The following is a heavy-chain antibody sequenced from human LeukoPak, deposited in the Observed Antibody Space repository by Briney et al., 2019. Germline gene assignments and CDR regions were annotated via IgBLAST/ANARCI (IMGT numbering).Heavy chain of an antibody. CDR2: INHSGST. J-gene: IGHJ6*03. CDR3: ASYSGYDYDYYYYMDV. V-gene: IGHV4-34*01. Sequence: SETLSLTCTVSGGSISSYYWSWIRQPPGKGLEWIGEINHSGSTNYNPSLKSRVTISVDTSKNQFSLKLSSVTAADTAVYYCASYSGYDYDYYYYMDVWGKGTTVTVSS. CDR1: GGSISSYY. D-gene: IGHD5-12*01.